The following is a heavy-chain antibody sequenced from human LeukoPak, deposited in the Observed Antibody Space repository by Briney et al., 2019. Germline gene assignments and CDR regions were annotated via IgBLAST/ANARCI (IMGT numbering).Heavy chain of an antibody. CDR3: AFRTLGRIVGALDYLDY. J-gene: IGHJ4*02. D-gene: IGHD1-26*01. CDR2: IIPIFGTA. Sequence: ASVKVSCKASGGTFSSYAISWVRQAPGQGLEWMGRIIPIFGTANYAQKFQGRVTITTDESTSTAYMELSSLRSEDTAVYYCAFRTLGRIVGALDYLDYWGQGTLVTVSS. V-gene: IGHV1-69*05. CDR1: GGTFSSYA.